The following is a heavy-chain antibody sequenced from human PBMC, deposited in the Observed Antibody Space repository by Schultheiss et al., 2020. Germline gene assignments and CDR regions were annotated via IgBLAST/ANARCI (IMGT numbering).Heavy chain of an antibody. CDR3: ARKEWEATGRAFDI. Sequence: SETLSLTCAVYGGSFSGYYWSWIRQPPGKGLEWIGEINHSGSTNYNPSLKSRVTISVDTSKNQFSLKLSSVTAADTAVYYCARKEWEATGRAFDIWGQGTMVTVSS. V-gene: IGHV4-34*01. CDR1: GGSFSGYY. CDR2: INHSGST. J-gene: IGHJ3*02. D-gene: IGHD1-26*01.